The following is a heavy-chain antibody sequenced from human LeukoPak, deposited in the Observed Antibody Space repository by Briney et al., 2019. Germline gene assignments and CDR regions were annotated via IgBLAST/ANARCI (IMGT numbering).Heavy chain of an antibody. D-gene: IGHD2-2*01. V-gene: IGHV4-34*01. Sequence: SETLSLTCAVYGGSFSGYYWSWIRQPPGKGLEWIGEINHSGSTNYNPSLKSRATISVDTSKNQFSLKLSSVTAADTAVYYCARTVVVPAANGRGYFQHWGQGTLVTVSS. J-gene: IGHJ1*01. CDR3: ARTVVVPAANGRGYFQH. CDR1: GGSFSGYY. CDR2: INHSGST.